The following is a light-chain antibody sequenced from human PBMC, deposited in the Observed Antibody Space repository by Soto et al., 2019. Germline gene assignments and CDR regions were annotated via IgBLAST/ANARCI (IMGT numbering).Light chain of an antibody. CDR1: SSNIGTSS. J-gene: IGLJ1*01. Sequence: QSALNQPHSASGTPGQRVTISCSGSSSNIGTSSVHWFQQLPGTAPKLLISTTNQRPSGVPERFSGSKSGTSASLAISGLQSEDEADYYCAAWDDSLNGNVFGTGTKVNVL. V-gene: IGLV1-44*01. CDR3: AAWDDSLNGNV. CDR2: TTN.